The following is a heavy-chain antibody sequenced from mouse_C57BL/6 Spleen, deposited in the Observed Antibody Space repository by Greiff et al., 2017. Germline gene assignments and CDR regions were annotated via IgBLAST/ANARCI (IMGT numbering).Heavy chain of an antibody. V-gene: IGHV5-9*01. CDR2: ISGGGGNT. D-gene: IGHD4-1*02. J-gene: IGHJ1*03. CDR3: ARLATGYWYIDV. CDR1: GFTFSSYT. Sequence: DVKLVESGGGLVKPGGSLKLSCAASGFTFSSYTMSWVRQTPEKRLEWVATISGGGGNTYYPDSVKGRFTISRDNAKNTLYLQMSSLRSEDTALYYCARLATGYWYIDVWGKGTTVTVSS.